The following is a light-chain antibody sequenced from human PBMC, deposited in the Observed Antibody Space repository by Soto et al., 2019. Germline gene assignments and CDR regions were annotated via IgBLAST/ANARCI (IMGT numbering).Light chain of an antibody. CDR1: SSDVGGYNY. CDR3: SSFAGRNNVGV. J-gene: IGLJ2*01. V-gene: IGLV2-8*01. CDR2: EVT. Sequence: QSVLTQPPSASGSPGQSVTISCTGTSSDVGGYNYVSWYQLHPGKAPKLMIYEVTKRPSGVPDRFSGSKSGNTASLTVSGLQAEDGAGYFCSSFAGRNNVGVFRGGTKLTVL.